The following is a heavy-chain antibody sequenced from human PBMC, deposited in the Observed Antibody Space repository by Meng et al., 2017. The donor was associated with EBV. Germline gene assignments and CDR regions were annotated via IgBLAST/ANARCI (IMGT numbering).Heavy chain of an antibody. Sequence: RLGQSGAGVKKPGASVKVSCKASGYTFTGYYMHWVRQAPGQGLEWMGRINPNSGGTNYAQKFQGRVTMTRDTSISTAYMELSRLRSDDTAVYYCARVGIAVAGTGDYWGQGTLVTVSS. CDR3: ARVGIAVAGTGDY. J-gene: IGHJ4*02. D-gene: IGHD6-19*01. CDR1: GYTFTGYY. CDR2: INPNSGGT. V-gene: IGHV1-2*06.